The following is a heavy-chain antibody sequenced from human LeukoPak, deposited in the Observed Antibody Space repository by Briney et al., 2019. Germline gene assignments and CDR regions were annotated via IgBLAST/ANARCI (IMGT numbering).Heavy chain of an antibody. CDR3: AREDMYYFDY. V-gene: IGHV4-59*12. CDR1: GGSISSYY. J-gene: IGHJ4*02. CDR2: IYYSGTT. Sequence: SETLSLTCTVSGGSISSYYWSWIRQPPGKGLEWIGYIYYSGTTNYNPSLKSRVTISVDTSKNQFSLKLSSVTAADTAVYYCAREDMYYFDYWGQGTLVTVSS.